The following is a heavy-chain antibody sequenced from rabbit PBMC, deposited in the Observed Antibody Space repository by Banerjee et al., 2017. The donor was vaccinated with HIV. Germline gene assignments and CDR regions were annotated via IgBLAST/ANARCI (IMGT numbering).Heavy chain of an antibody. V-gene: IGHV1S40*01. Sequence: QSLEESGGDLVKPGASLTLTCTASGVSFTSNYYMCWVRQAPGKGLEWIACIDTGSSGFTYFASWAKGRFTISKTSSTTVTLQVTSLTAADTATYFCARVSETSGWGEDLWGPGTLVTVS. D-gene: IGHD4-1*01. CDR2: IDTGSSGFT. J-gene: IGHJ6*01. CDR3: ARVSETSGWGEDL. CDR1: GVSFTSNYY.